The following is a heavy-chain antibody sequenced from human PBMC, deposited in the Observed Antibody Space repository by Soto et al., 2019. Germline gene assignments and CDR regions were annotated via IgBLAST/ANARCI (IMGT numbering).Heavy chain of an antibody. V-gene: IGHV1-8*01. CDR3: SAQLNAP. CDR1: GYTFTSYD. J-gene: IGHJ5*02. Sequence: QVQLVQAGAEVKKPGASVKVSCKASGYTFTSYDINWVRQATGQGLEWMGWVNPNSGNTGYAPKCEGRVTMTTNTSISTAYMELSSLTSEDTAVYYCSAQLNAPWGQGTLVTVSS. CDR2: VNPNSGNT. D-gene: IGHD1-1*01.